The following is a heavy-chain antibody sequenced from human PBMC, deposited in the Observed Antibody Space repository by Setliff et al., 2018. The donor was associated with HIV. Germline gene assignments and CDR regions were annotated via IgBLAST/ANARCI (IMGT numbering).Heavy chain of an antibody. Sequence: SETLSLTCAVYGGSFSGYYWSWIRQPPGKGLEWVGEINHSGSTNYNPSLKSRVTISVDTSKNQSSLKLSSVTAADTAVFYCARLTTTYYYDSSAYYHPVWGQGTLVTAPQ. J-gene: IGHJ4*02. CDR1: GGSFSGYY. CDR3: ARLTTTYYYDSSAYYHPV. V-gene: IGHV4-34*01. CDR2: INHSGST. D-gene: IGHD3-22*01.